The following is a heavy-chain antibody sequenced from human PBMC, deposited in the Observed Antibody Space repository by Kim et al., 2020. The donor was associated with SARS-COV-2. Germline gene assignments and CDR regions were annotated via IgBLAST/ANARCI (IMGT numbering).Heavy chain of an antibody. J-gene: IGHJ5*02. D-gene: IGHD6-13*01. CDR2: IWPDGSKL. CDR3: ARAAWDSSSWFST. Sequence: GGSLRLSCAASGFTFSNYDIHWVRQAPGKGLEWVTVIWPDGSKLFYADSVQGRFTISRDNSKNTVYLQMNSLRADDTAVYYCARAAWDSSSWFSTWGQGTLVTVSS. V-gene: IGHV3-33*01. CDR1: GFTFSNYD.